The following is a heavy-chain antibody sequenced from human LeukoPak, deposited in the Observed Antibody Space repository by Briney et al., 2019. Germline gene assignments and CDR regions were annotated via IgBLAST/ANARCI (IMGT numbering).Heavy chain of an antibody. Sequence: LTGGSLRLSCAASGFTFSSYWMSWVRQAPGKGLEWVANIRQDGAERYYVDSVKGRFTISRDNAKNSVYLEMNSLRVEDTAVYFCARAPYFESSGPLWGQGTLVTVSS. D-gene: IGHD3-22*01. CDR1: GFTFSSYW. CDR2: IRQDGAER. CDR3: ARAPYFESSGPL. V-gene: IGHV3-7*01. J-gene: IGHJ4*02.